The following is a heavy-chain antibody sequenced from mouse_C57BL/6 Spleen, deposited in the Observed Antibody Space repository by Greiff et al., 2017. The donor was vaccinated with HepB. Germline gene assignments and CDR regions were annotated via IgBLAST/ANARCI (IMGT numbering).Heavy chain of an antibody. CDR1: GYTFTSYW. Sequence: VQLQQPGAELVRPGSSVKLSCKASGYTFTSYWMDWVKQRPGQGLEWIGNIYPSDSETHYNQKFKDKATLTVDKSSSTAYMQLSSLTSEDSAVYYCARSGGRMVEKAWFAYWGQGTLVTVSA. V-gene: IGHV1-61*01. CDR3: ARSGGRMVEKAWFAY. J-gene: IGHJ3*01. D-gene: IGHD1-1*02. CDR2: IYPSDSET.